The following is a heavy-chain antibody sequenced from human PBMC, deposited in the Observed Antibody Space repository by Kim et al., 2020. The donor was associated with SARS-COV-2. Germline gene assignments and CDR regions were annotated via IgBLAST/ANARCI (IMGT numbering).Heavy chain of an antibody. Sequence: SETLSLTCTVSGDYINDYSWHWIRRPPGRGLEWIGAISYSGDNKYNASLESRVTISVDRSHHQFSLLLTSFPSADSAVEYCALGEFIWSFVSWCPGSL. J-gene: IGHJ5*01. CDR3: ALGEFIWSFVS. V-gene: IGHV4-59*01. CDR1: GDYINDYS. CDR2: ISYSGDN. D-gene: IGHD3-10*01.